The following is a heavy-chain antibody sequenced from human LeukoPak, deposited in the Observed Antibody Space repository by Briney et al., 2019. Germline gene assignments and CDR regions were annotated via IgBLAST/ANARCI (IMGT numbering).Heavy chain of an antibody. D-gene: IGHD6-25*01. CDR1: GFTVSSNY. V-gene: IGHV3-66*01. CDR2: IYSGGST. J-gene: IGHJ4*02. CDR3: ARDSGPLGFDY. Sequence: GGSLRLSCAASGFTVSSNYMSWVRQAPGKGLEWVSVIYSGGSTYYANSVKGRFTISRDNSKNTLYLQMNSLRAEDTAVYYCARDSGPLGFDYWGQGTLVTVSS.